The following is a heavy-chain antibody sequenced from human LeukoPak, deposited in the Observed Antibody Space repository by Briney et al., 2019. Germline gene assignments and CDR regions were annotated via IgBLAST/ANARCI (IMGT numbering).Heavy chain of an antibody. CDR3: ARDPRDIVVVPAATPFDY. CDR1: GGTFSSYA. CDR2: ISAYNGNT. D-gene: IGHD2-2*01. J-gene: IGHJ4*02. Sequence: ASVKVSCKASGGTFSSYAISWVRQAPGQGLEWMGWISAYNGNTNYAQKLQGRVTMTTDTSTSTAYMELRSLRSDDTAVYYCARDPRDIVVVPAATPFDYWGQGTLVTVSS. V-gene: IGHV1-18*01.